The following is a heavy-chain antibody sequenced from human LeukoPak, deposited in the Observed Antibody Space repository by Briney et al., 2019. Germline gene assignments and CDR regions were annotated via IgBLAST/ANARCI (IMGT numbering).Heavy chain of an antibody. V-gene: IGHV3-23*01. J-gene: IGHJ4*02. D-gene: IGHD3-10*01. Sequence: PGGSLRLSCAASGFTFSSYAMSSVRQAPGKGLEWVSAISGSGGSTYYADSVKGPFTITRDNSKNTLYLQMNSLRAEDTAVYYCAKDERKLWFGELTYYLDYWGQGTLVTVSS. CDR3: AKDERKLWFGELTYYLDY. CDR2: ISGSGGST. CDR1: GFTFSSYA.